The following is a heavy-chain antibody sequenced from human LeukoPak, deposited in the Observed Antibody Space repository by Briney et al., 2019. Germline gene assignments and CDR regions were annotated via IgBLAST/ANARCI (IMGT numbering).Heavy chain of an antibody. D-gene: IGHD5-12*01. CDR2: INSGGNT. CDR3: ARRDRGDYDFFDF. V-gene: IGHV3-53*01. Sequence: GGSLRLSCAASSCTLSSSYMNWVRQAPGKGLEWVSIINSGGNTYYADSVKGRFTISRDNSKVTLYLQMNNLIADRTTIDYCARRDRGDYDFFDFWGQGTLVTVSS. J-gene: IGHJ4*02. CDR1: SCTLSSSY.